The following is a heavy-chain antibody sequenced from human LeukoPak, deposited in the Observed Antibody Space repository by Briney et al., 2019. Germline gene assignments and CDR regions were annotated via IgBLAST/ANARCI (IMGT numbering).Heavy chain of an antibody. CDR3: ARGDYGDYLFDY. V-gene: IGHV3-7*04. CDR1: GFTFSRYW. D-gene: IGHD4-17*01. J-gene: IGHJ4*02. CDR2: IKQDGSEK. Sequence: GSLRLSCAASGFTFSRYWMSWVRQAPGKGLEWVANIKQDGSEKYYVDSVKGRFTISRDNAKNSLYLQMNSLRAEDTAVYYCARGDYGDYLFDYWGQGTLVTVSS.